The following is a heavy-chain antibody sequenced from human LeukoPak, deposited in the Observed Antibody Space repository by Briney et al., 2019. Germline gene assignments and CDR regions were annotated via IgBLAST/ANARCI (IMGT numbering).Heavy chain of an antibody. D-gene: IGHD3-10*01. CDR2: ISGSGDTT. Sequence: GGSLRLSCAASGFTFSSYAMSWVRQAPGKGLERVSHISGSGDTTYYADSVKGRFTISRDNSKNTLYLQMNSLRADDTAVYYCAKDMEGSVADYFDYWGQGTLVTVSS. CDR1: GFTFSSYA. J-gene: IGHJ4*02. V-gene: IGHV3-23*01. CDR3: AKDMEGSVADYFDY.